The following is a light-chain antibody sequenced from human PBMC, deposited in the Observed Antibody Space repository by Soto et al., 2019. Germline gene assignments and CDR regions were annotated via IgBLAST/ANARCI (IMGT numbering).Light chain of an antibody. CDR2: YVS. V-gene: IGKV3-15*01. Sequence: EIVMTQSPATMSVSPGEGVTLSCRASQSVSNKLAWYQQRPGQAPRLLMYYVSTRATGVPARFSGSGSGTDFTLTISRLEPEDFAVYYCQQYGSSGTFGQGTKVDIK. CDR1: QSVSNK. J-gene: IGKJ1*01. CDR3: QQYGSSGT.